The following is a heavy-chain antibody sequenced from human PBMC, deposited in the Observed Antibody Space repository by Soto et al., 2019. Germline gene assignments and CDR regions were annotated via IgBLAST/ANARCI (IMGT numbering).Heavy chain of an antibody. CDR2: MNPNSGNT. CDR1: GYTFTSYD. J-gene: IGHJ4*02. CDR3: AGVRSDGCNKGSFDY. D-gene: IGHD6-19*01. V-gene: IGHV1-8*01. Sequence: QVQLVQSGAEVKKPGASVKVSCKASGYTFTSYDINWVRQATGQGLEWMGWMNPNSGNTGYAQKFQGRVTMTRNTSISTAHMGLSSLRSEDTAEYYCAGVRSDGCNKGSFDYWGQGTLVTVSS.